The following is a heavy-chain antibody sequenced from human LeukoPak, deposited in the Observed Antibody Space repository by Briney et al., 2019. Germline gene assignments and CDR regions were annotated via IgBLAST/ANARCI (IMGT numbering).Heavy chain of an antibody. CDR3: AREDPGSGMDV. J-gene: IGHJ6*02. CDR2: IYSGGST. Sequence: GGSLRLSCAASGFTVNSNYMSWVRQAPGKGLEWVSVIYSGGSTYYADSVKGRFTISRDNSKNTLYLQMNSLRAEDTAVYYCAREDPGSGMDVWGQGTPVTVSS. V-gene: IGHV3-53*01. CDR1: GFTVNSNY.